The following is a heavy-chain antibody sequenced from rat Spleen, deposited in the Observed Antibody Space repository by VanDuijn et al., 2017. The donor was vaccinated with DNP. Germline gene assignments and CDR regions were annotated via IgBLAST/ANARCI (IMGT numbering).Heavy chain of an antibody. V-gene: IGHV5-27*01. CDR2: ISPGGGNI. D-gene: IGHD1-7*01. J-gene: IGHJ2*01. CDR3: TSGLY. Sequence: EVQLVESGGGLVQPGGSLKLSCAASGFTFSDYYMAWVRQAPTKSLEWVAAISPGGGNIYYRDSVKGRFTISRDNAKTTLYLQMDSLRSEDTATYYCTSGLYWGQGVMVTVSS. CDR1: GFTFSDYY.